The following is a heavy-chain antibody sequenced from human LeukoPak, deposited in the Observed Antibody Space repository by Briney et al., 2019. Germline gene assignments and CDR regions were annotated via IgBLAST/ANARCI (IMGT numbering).Heavy chain of an antibody. CDR1: GGSISSYY. CDR3: ATRSAAAGDDYYFDY. V-gene: IGHV4-59*01. Sequence: SETLSLTRTVSGGSISSYYWSWIRQPPGKGLEWIGYIYFSGSTNYNPSLKSRVTISVDTSKNQFSLKLSSVTAADTAVYYCATRSAAAGDDYYFDYWGQGTLVTVSS. CDR2: IYFSGST. J-gene: IGHJ4*02. D-gene: IGHD6-13*01.